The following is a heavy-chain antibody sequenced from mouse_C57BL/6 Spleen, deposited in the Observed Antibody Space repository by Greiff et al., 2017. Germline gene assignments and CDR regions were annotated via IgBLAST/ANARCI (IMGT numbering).Heavy chain of an antibody. CDR3: TREKGNYVGAMDY. V-gene: IGHV5-9-1*02. D-gene: IGHD2-1*01. CDR1: GFTFSSYA. CDR2: ISSGGDYI. J-gene: IGHJ4*01. Sequence: EVQRVESGEGLVKPGGSLKLSCAASGFTFSSYAMSWVRQTPEKRLEWVAYISSGGDYIYYADTVKGRFTISRDNARNTLYLQMSSLKSEDTAMYYCTREKGNYVGAMDYWGQGTSVTVSS.